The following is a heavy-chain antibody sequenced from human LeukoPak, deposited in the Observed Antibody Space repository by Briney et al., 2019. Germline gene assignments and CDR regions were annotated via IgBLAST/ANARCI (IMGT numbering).Heavy chain of an antibody. CDR2: IYPGDSQT. D-gene: IGHD3-3*01. V-gene: IGHV5-51*01. J-gene: IGHJ5*02. CDR1: GYSFTNYW. Sequence: PGESLKISCEASGYSFTNYWIGWVRQMPGKGLEWMGIIYPGDSQTRYSPSFQGQVTISADKFISTAYLQWSSLKASDTAIYYCARSSVNWFDPWGQGTLVTVSS. CDR3: ARSSVNWFDP.